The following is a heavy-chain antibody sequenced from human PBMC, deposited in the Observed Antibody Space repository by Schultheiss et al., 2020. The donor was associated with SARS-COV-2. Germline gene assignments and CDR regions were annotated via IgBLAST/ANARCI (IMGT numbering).Heavy chain of an antibody. J-gene: IGHJ4*02. D-gene: IGHD3-22*01. CDR2: IKSKTDGGTT. CDR1: GFTFGDYA. Sequence: GGSLRLSCTASGFTFGDYAMSWVRQAPGKGLEWVGRIKSKTDGGTTDYAAPVEGRFTISRDDSKNTLYLEMNSLKTEDTAVYYCAREGYYYYDSSGYRPFDYWGQGTLVTVSS. V-gene: IGHV3-15*01. CDR3: AREGYYYYDSSGYRPFDY.